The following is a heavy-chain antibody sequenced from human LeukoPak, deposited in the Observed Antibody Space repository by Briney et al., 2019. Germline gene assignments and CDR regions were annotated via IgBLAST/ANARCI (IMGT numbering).Heavy chain of an antibody. D-gene: IGHD6-13*01. CDR3: ARVRGVATTKRTFFDT. Sequence: SQTLSLTCAISGDSVSSDNAAWNWIRHSPSRGLEWLGRTYYRSKWYNDYARSVKSRININADTSKNRFSLQLNSVTPEDTAVYYCARVRGVATTKRTFFDTWGQGTRVTVSS. CDR1: GDSVSSDNAA. J-gene: IGHJ5*02. CDR2: TYYRSKWYN. V-gene: IGHV6-1*01.